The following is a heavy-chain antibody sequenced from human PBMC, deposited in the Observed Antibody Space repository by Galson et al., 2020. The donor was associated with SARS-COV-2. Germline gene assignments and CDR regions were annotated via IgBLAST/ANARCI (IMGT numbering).Heavy chain of an antibody. J-gene: IGHJ5*02. V-gene: IGHV1-2*06. CDR1: GYTFSGHY. Sequence: ASVKVSCKASGYTFSGHYMHWVRLAPAQGLEWMGRINPNSGDTDVAQKFQGRVTMTTDTSLTTAYMELSRLTSDDTAVYYCTRGRNSSPFYHFDPWGQGTLVTVSS. CDR3: TRGRNSSPFYHFDP. CDR2: INPNSGDT. D-gene: IGHD3-10*01.